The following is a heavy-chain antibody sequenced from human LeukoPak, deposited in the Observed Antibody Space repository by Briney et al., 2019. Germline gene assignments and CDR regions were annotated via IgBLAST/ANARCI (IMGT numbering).Heavy chain of an antibody. D-gene: IGHD4/OR15-4a*01. Sequence: SVKVSCKASGYTFTGYYMHWVRQAPGQGLEWMGWIIPLLGIPNYAQKFQGRVTITADKSTSTAYMELSSLRSEDTAVYYCAREGSGTVLTVPWAFDIWGQGTMVTVSS. J-gene: IGHJ3*02. V-gene: IGHV1-69*10. CDR2: IIPLLGIP. CDR3: AREGSGTVLTVPWAFDI. CDR1: GYTFTGYY.